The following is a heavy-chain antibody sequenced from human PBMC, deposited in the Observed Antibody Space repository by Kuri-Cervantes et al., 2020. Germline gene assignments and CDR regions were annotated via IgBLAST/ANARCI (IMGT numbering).Heavy chain of an antibody. J-gene: IGHJ3*02. CDR2: IYHSGST. D-gene: IGHD3-16*02. CDR3: ARGTNSYWGSYRRALDI. Sequence: SETLSLTCTVSGYSISSGYYWGWIRQPPGKGLEWIGSIYHSGSTNYNPSLKSRVTISVDTSKNQFSLKLSSVTAADTAVYYCARGTNSYWGSYRRALDIWGQGTMVTVSS. CDR1: GYSISSGYY. V-gene: IGHV4-38-2*02.